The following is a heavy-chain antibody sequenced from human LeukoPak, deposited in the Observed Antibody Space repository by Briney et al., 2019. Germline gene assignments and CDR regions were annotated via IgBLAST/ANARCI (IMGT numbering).Heavy chain of an antibody. CDR3: ARHRQYYYDSSGYYGGGLDY. CDR2: IYPDDSDT. CDR1: GNSFTKYW. V-gene: IGHV5-51*01. D-gene: IGHD3-22*01. J-gene: IGHJ4*02. Sequence: GESLKISFKGSGNSFTKYWIGWVRQMPGKGLEWMGIIYPDDSDTRYSPSFQGQVTISADKSISTAYLQWSSLKASDTAKYYCARHRQYYYDSSGYYGGGLDYWGQGTLVTVSS.